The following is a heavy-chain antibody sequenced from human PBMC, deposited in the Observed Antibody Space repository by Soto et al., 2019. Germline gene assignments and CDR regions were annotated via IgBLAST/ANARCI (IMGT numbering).Heavy chain of an antibody. CDR2: IYWDDGK. V-gene: IGHV2-5*02. CDR3: AHARHPYYYHGIDV. J-gene: IGHJ6*02. Sequence: QITLKESGPTLVKPTQTLTLTCTFSGFSLSTSGVGVGWIRQPPGKALEWLALIYWDDGKRYSPSLKSRLTITKDTSKNQVVLTMTNMDPVDTATYYCAHARHPYYYHGIDVWGQGTTVTVSS. CDR1: GFSLSTSGVG.